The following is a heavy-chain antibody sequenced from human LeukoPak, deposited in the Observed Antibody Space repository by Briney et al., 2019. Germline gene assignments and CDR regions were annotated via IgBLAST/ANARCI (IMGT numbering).Heavy chain of an antibody. D-gene: IGHD4-11*01. CDR2: IKEDGSEK. Sequence: GGSLRLSCAASGFTFSSYWISWVRQAPGKGLEWVANIKEDGSEKYYVDSVKGRFTISRDNAKNSLYLQMNSLRAEDTAVYYCARDRVTTGYYYSYYYMDVWGKGTTVTVSS. CDR3: ARDRVTTGYYYSYYYMDV. J-gene: IGHJ6*03. CDR1: GFTFSSYW. V-gene: IGHV3-7*01.